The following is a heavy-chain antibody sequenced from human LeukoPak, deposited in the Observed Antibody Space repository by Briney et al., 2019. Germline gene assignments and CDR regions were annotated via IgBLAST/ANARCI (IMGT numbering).Heavy chain of an antibody. J-gene: IGHJ6*03. CDR1: GFTFSNYW. V-gene: IGHV3-7*01. Sequence: GSLRLSCAASGFTFSNYWLTWVRQAPGKGLEWVANIKQDGSEKHYVDSVKGRFNISRDNAKRSLYLQMNSLRAEDTAVFYCARGVDYHYYYYMDFWGKGTTVSVSS. CDR3: ARGVDYHYYYYMDF. CDR2: IKQDGSEK.